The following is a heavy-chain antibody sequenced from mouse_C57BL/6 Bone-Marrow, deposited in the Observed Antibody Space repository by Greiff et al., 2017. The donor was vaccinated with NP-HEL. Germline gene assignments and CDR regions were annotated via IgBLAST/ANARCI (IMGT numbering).Heavy chain of an antibody. CDR1: GYTFTSYW. CDR2: IYPGSGST. V-gene: IGHV1-55*01. Sequence: QVQLKQPGAELVKPGASVKMSCKASGYTFTSYWITWVKQRPGQGLEWIGDIYPGSGSTNYNEKFKSKATLTVDTSSSTAYMQLSSLTSEDSAVYYSAREGPVVGDYAMDYWGQGTSVTVSS. J-gene: IGHJ4*01. D-gene: IGHD1-1*01. CDR3: AREGPVVGDYAMDY.